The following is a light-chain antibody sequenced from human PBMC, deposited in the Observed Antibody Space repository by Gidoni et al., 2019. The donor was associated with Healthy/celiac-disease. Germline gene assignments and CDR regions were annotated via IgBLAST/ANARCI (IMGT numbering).Light chain of an antibody. J-gene: IGLJ1*01. CDR1: SSNSGSNT. CDR3: AAWDDSLNVYV. V-gene: IGLV1-44*01. Sequence: QSVLTQPPSASGTPGQRVTISCSGSSSNSGSNTVNWYQQLPGTAPKLLLYSNNHRPSGVPDRFSGSKSCTSASLAISGLQSEDEADYYCAAWDDSLNVYVFGTGTKVTVL. CDR2: SNN.